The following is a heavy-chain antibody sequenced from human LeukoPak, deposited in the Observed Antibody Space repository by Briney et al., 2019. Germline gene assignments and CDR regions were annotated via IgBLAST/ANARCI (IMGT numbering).Heavy chain of an antibody. V-gene: IGHV1-18*01. CDR2: ISIYNGNR. J-gene: IGHJ4*02. CDR1: GYTFTNYG. D-gene: IGHD1-7*01. Sequence: ASVKVSCXTSGYTFTNYGISWVRQVPGQGFEWMGGISIYNGNRNYAQKFQGRVTMTTDTSTSTAYMEMRSLRSDDTAVYYCARNVRGTTDDYWGQGTLVTVSS. CDR3: ARNVRGTTDDY.